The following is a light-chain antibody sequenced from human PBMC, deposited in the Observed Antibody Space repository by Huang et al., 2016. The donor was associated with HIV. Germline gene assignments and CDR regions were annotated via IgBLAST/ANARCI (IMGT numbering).Light chain of an antibody. CDR2: AAS. Sequence: DIQMTQSPSSLSASVGDRVPITCRPSQSISIFLSWYQQKPGKAPKLLIYAASSFQSGVPSRFSGSGSGTHFTLTISSLQPEDFATYYCQQSYTTPPTFGGGTRVEMK. CDR3: QQSYTTPPT. CDR1: QSISIF. V-gene: IGKV1-39*01. J-gene: IGKJ4*01.